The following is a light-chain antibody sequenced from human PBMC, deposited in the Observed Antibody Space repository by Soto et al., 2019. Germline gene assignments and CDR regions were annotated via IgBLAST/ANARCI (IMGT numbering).Light chain of an antibody. CDR2: DAS. CDR3: QQYDKWPQT. V-gene: IGKV3-20*01. CDR1: QSVRSMY. Sequence: DIVLTQSPGTLSLSPGERATLSCRASQSVRSMYLAWYQQKPGQAPRLLIYDASSRATDIPDRFSGSGSGTDFTLTISRLEPEDFAVYHCQQYDKWPQTFGQGTKV. J-gene: IGKJ1*01.